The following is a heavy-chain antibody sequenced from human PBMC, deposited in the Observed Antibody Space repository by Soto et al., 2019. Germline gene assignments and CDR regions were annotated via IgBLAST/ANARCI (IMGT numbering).Heavy chain of an antibody. D-gene: IGHD4-17*01. Sequence: SETLSLTCTVSGGSISSYYWSWIRQPPGKGLEWIGYIYYSASTNYNPSLKSRVTISVDTSKNQFSLNLSSVTAADTAVYYCARHEPLHGDSDYWGQGTLVTVFS. CDR1: GGSISSYY. CDR3: ARHEPLHGDSDY. V-gene: IGHV4-59*08. CDR2: IYYSAST. J-gene: IGHJ4*02.